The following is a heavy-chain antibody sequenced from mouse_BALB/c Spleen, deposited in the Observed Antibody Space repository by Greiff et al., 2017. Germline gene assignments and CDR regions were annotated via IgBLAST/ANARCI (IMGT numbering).Heavy chain of an antibody. D-gene: IGHD2-14*01. J-gene: IGHJ3*01. CDR3: ARGGTTRSAWFAY. Sequence: EVKLMESGGGLVKPGGSLKLSCAASGFTFSDYYMYWVRQTPEKRLEWVATISDGGSYTYYPDSVKGRFTISRDNAKNNLYLQMSSLKSEDTAMYYCARGGTTRSAWFAYWGQGTLVTVSA. CDR1: GFTFSDYY. CDR2: ISDGGSYT. V-gene: IGHV5-4*02.